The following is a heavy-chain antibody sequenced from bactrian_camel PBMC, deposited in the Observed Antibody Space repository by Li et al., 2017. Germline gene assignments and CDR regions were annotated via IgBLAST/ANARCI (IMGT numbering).Heavy chain of an antibody. V-gene: IGHV3S6*01. CDR2: CYTGGGIT. J-gene: IGHJ4*01. CDR1: GVPFSEYS. Sequence: HVQLVESGGGLVQPGGSRRLSCAASGVPFSEYSMNWVRQASGKGLEWVSGCYTGGGITFYAEHVFGRFTISKDNGRNTLFLNMNRLKPEDTAVYYCAVNAARSLEDMFFRVWGQGTQVTVS. D-gene: IGHD1*01. CDR3: AVNAARSLEDMFFRV.